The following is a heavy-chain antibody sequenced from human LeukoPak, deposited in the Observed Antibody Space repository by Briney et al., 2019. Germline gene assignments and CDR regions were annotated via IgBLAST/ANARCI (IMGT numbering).Heavy chain of an antibody. J-gene: IGHJ5*02. D-gene: IGHD6-25*01. CDR3: VRDNLRFLSSSDWFDG. CDR1: RFTFNNYW. CDR2: INSDGSST. V-gene: IGHV3-74*01. Sequence: GGSLRPSCATSRFTFNNYWMHWVRHAPGKGLGWVSHINSDGSSTNYADSGKGRFTISRDNARNTLYLQMNSLRTEDMAVYYCVRDNLRFLSSSDWFDGWGQGTLVTVSS.